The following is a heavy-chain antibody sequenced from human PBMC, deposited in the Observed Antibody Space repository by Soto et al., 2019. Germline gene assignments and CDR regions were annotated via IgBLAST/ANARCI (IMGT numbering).Heavy chain of an antibody. Sequence: EVQLVESGGGLVQPGRSLRLSCAASGFTFDDFAMHWVRQAPGKGLEWVSSISWNRDTIGYADSVKGRFTISRDNAKNSLYLQMKSLRPEDTALYYCGKDMYHYVSGGADYWGQGTLVTVSS. CDR3: GKDMYHYVSGGADY. V-gene: IGHV3-9*01. CDR2: ISWNRDTI. CDR1: GFTFDDFA. J-gene: IGHJ4*02. D-gene: IGHD3-10*01.